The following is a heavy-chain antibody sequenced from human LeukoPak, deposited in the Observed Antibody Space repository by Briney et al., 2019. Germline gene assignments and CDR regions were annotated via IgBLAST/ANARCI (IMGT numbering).Heavy chain of an antibody. CDR1: GFTFSSYA. J-gene: IGHJ4*02. V-gene: IGHV3-30*04. Sequence: PGRSLRLSCAASGFTFSSYAMHWVRQAPGKGLEWVAVISYDGSNKYYADSVKGRFTISRDNFKNTLYLQMNSLRAEDTAVYYCAKDYYGDWGQGTLVTVSS. D-gene: IGHD3-10*01. CDR2: ISYDGSNK. CDR3: AKDYYGD.